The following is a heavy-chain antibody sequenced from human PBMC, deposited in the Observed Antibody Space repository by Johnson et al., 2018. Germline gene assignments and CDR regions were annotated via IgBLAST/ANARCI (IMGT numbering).Heavy chain of an antibody. Sequence: QVQLVESGGGVVQPGRSLRLSCAASGFTFSSDGMHWVRQAPGKGLEWVAVISYDGSNKYYADSVKGRFTSSRDNTKNTLYLQMNSLRAEDTAVYYCAREHIVGAINVEHFQHWGQGTLVTVSS. D-gene: IGHD1-26*01. CDR3: AREHIVGAINVEHFQH. J-gene: IGHJ1*01. CDR2: ISYDGSNK. V-gene: IGHV3-30*03. CDR1: GFTFSSDG.